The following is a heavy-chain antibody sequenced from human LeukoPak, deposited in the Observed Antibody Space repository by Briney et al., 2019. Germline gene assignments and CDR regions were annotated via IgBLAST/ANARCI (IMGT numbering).Heavy chain of an antibody. V-gene: IGHV1-46*01. D-gene: IGHD3-22*01. J-gene: IGHJ4*02. CDR2: INPSGGST. CDR1: GYTFTSYG. CDR3: ARAYYESSAYRHAVYFDY. Sequence: ASVKVSCKASGYTFTSYGISWVRQAPGQGLEWMGIINPSGGSTSYAQKFQGRVTMTRDTSTSTVYMHLSSLSSDDTAVYYCARAYYESSAYRHAVYFDYWGQGTLVTVSS.